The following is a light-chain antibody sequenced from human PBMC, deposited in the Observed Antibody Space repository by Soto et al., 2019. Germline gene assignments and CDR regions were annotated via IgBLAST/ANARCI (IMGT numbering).Light chain of an antibody. Sequence: QSVLTQPPSVSGAPGQRVTISCTGSSSNIRAGYNVHWYQQLPGTAPKLLIYGNNNRPSGVPDRFSGSKSGTSASLVITGLQAEDEADYYCQSFDSSLSASVFGGGTKLTVL. CDR2: GNN. CDR3: QSFDSSLSASV. V-gene: IGLV1-40*01. CDR1: SSNIRAGYN. J-gene: IGLJ2*01.